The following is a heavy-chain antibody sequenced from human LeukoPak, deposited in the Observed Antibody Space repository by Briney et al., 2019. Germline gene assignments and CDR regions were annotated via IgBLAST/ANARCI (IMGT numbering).Heavy chain of an antibody. J-gene: IGHJ5*02. D-gene: IGHD6-19*01. CDR1: GYSISSGYY. Sequence: SETLSLTCTVSGYSISSGYYWGWIRQPPGKGLEWIGAIYHSGTTYYNPSLKSRVTMSVDTSKNQFSLRLRSVTAADTAVYYCARGQARLAWFDPWGQGTLVTVSS. V-gene: IGHV4-38-2*02. CDR2: IYHSGTT. CDR3: ARGQARLAWFDP.